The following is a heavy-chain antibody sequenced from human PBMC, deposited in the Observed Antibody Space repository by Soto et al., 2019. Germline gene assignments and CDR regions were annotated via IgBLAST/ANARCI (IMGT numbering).Heavy chain of an antibody. V-gene: IGHV3-74*01. D-gene: IGHD5-12*01. CDR2: INSDGSST. J-gene: IGHJ4*02. Sequence: PGGSLRLSCGASGFTFSTYNMHWVRQGPGKGLVWVSRINSDGSSTRYADSVKGRFTISRDNSNNMVFLQMNSLRAEDTAVYYCARAGRGYSGYDFRFDYWGQGTLVTVSS. CDR1: GFTFSTYN. CDR3: ARAGRGYSGYDFRFDY.